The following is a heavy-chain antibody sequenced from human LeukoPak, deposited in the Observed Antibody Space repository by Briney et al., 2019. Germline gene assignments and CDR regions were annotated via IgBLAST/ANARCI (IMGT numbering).Heavy chain of an antibody. D-gene: IGHD3-10*01. CDR1: GASLSETS. J-gene: IGHJ4*02. CDR2: INPNSGGT. Sequence: ASVNVSFKVSGASLSETSIHWVRQAPGQGREWMGWINPNSGGTNYAQKFQGRVTMTRDTSISTAYMELSRLRSDDTAVYYCARDREERITMVRGVPSLDYRGQGTLVTVSS. V-gene: IGHV1-2*02. CDR3: ARDREERITMVRGVPSLDY.